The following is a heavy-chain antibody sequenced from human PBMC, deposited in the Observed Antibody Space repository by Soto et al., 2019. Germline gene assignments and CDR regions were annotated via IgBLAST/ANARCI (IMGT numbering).Heavy chain of an antibody. CDR1: NFIFSDYY. J-gene: IGHJ6*02. Sequence: QVQLVESGGGLVKPGGSLRLSCAASNFIFSDYYLSWIRQAPGKGLEWVSYISNSGTTVYYADSVKGRFTISRDNDEKSLYLQMNSLRAEDTAVYYCARDTLPTDFGLGWDVWGQGTTVTVSS. D-gene: IGHD4-17*01. CDR2: ISNSGTTV. CDR3: ARDTLPTDFGLGWDV. V-gene: IGHV3-11*01.